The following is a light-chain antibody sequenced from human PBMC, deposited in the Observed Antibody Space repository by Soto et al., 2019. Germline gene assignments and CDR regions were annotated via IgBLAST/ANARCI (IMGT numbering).Light chain of an antibody. CDR3: QQYNTWWT. J-gene: IGKJ1*01. CDR1: QSVSSN. V-gene: IGKV3-15*01. Sequence: EVVMTQSPATLSVSPGERATLSCRASQSVSSNLAWYQQKPGQAPRLLIDGASTRATGIPARFSGSESGTEFARTISRLQSEDFAVYYWQQYNTWWTFGQGTKVDIK. CDR2: GAS.